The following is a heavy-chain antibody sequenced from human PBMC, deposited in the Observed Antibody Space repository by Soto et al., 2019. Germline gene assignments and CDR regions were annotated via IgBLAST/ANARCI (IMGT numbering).Heavy chain of an antibody. CDR2: ISGSGGST. D-gene: IGHD3-22*01. CDR1: GFTFSSYA. CDR3: AKAPYYCDSSGYFPG. Sequence: GSLRLSCAASGFTFSSYAMSWVRQAPGKGLEWVSAISGSGGSTYYADSVKGRFTISRDNSKNTLYLQMNSLRAEDTAVYYCAKAPYYCDSSGYFPGWGQGTLVTVSS. J-gene: IGHJ4*02. V-gene: IGHV3-23*01.